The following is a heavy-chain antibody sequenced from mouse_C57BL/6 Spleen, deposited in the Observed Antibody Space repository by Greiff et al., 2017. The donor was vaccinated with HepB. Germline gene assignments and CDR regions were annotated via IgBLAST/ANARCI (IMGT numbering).Heavy chain of an antibody. V-gene: IGHV1-50*01. CDR1: GYTFTSYW. J-gene: IGHJ4*01. CDR2: IDPSDSYN. Sequence: VQLQQPGAELVKPGASVKLSCKASGYTFTSYWMQWVKQRPGQGLVWIGEIDPSDSYNNYNQKFKGKATLTVDTSSSTAYMQLSSLTSEDSAVYYCARAQGGAMDYWGQGTSVTVSS. CDR3: ARAQGGAMDY.